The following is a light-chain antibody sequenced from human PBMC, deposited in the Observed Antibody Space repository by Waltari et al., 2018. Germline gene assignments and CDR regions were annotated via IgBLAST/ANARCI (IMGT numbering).Light chain of an antibody. CDR1: QSVRDNY. V-gene: IGKV3-20*01. J-gene: IGKJ2*01. Sequence: ETVWTQSHGPMALAPGARATAPCRASQSVRDNYLACSQQKPGQAPRLLIYDASSRATGIPDRFSGSGSGTDFTLTISRLEPEDCAVYYCQQYSTPYTFGQGTKLE. CDR2: DAS. CDR3: QQYSTPYT.